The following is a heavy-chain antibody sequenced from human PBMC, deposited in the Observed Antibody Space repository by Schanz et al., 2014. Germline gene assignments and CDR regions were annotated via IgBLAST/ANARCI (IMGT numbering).Heavy chain of an antibody. V-gene: IGHV1-3*04. Sequence: QVHLVQSGAEVKRPGASAKVSCKASDYSFTSYSMHWVRQAPGQRLEWMGWIITGSGDTKYSQNFQGRVTITRDTSASTAYMELSSLRSEDTAVYSYARGIGGCGANSYFDYWGQGTLVTVSS. D-gene: IGHD2-15*01. CDR2: IITGSGDT. CDR3: ARGIGGCGANSYFDY. J-gene: IGHJ4*02. CDR1: DYSFTSYS.